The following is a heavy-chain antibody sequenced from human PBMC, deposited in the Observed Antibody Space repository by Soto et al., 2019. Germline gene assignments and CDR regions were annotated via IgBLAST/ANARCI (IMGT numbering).Heavy chain of an antibody. CDR2: ISACNGNT. CDR1: GYTFTSYG. Sequence: ASVKVSCKASGYTFTSYGISWVRQAPGQGLEWMGWISACNGNTNYAQKLQGRVTMTTDTSTSTAYMELRSLRSDDTAVYYCAREGHCSSTSCYSEYYYYYYGMDVWGQGTTVTVSS. D-gene: IGHD2-2*02. V-gene: IGHV1-18*04. J-gene: IGHJ6*02. CDR3: AREGHCSSTSCYSEYYYYYYGMDV.